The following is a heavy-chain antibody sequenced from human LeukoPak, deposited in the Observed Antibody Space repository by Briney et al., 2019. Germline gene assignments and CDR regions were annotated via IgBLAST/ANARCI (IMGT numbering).Heavy chain of an antibody. J-gene: IGHJ6*02. D-gene: IGHD2-2*01. CDR3: ARVPLYCSSTSCPYGMDV. Sequence: GASVKDSCKASGYTFTGYYMHWVRQAPGQGLEWMGWINPNSGGTNYAQKFQGRVTMTRDTSISTAYMELSRLRSDDTAVYYCARVPLYCSSTSCPYGMDVWGQGTTVTVSS. CDR2: INPNSGGT. V-gene: IGHV1-2*02. CDR1: GYTFTGYY.